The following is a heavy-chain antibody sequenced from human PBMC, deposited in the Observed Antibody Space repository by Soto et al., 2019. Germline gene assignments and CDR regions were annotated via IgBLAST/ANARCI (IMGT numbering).Heavy chain of an antibody. CDR2: ISAHNGNI. CDR1: GYTFSSYG. V-gene: IGHV1-18*01. CDR3: ARASVYDSSGLSGY. J-gene: IGHJ4*02. Sequence: ASVKVSCKASGYTFSSYGISWVRQAPRQGLAWMGWISAHNGNIHYAQKFQGRVTMTTDTSTTTAYMELRSLRTDDTAVYYCARASVYDSSGLSGYWGQGTLVTVSS. D-gene: IGHD3-22*01.